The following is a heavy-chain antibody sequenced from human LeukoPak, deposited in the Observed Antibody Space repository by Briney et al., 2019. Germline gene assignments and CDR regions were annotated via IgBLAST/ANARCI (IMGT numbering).Heavy chain of an antibody. CDR1: GGSISSYY. CDR2: ACHSGST. J-gene: IGHJ6*02. Sequence: KPSETLSLTCTVSGGSISSYYWSWIRQPPGKGLEWIGYACHSGSTNYNPSLKSRITISVDTSKNQFSLKLSSVTAADTAVYYCARDAYYYGMDVWGQGTTVTVSS. V-gene: IGHV4-59*01. CDR3: ARDAYYYGMDV.